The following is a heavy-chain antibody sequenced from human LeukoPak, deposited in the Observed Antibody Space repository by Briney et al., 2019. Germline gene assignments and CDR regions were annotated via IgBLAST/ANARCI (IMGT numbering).Heavy chain of an antibody. CDR1: GGSISSYY. J-gene: IGHJ6*03. CDR2: ISYSGTT. CDR3: AREGVDVVVVPARSYYYYMDV. D-gene: IGHD2-2*01. V-gene: IGHV4-59*01. Sequence: SETLSLTCTVSGGSISSYYWSWIRQPPGKGLEWIGYISYSGTTNYNPSLKSRVTISVDRSTNQFSVKVSSVTAADTAVYYCAREGVDVVVVPARSYYYYMDVWGKGTTVTVSS.